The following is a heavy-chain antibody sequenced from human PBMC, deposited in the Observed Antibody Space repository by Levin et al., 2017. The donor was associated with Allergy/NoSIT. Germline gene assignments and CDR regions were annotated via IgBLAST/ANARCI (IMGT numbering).Heavy chain of an antibody. CDR2: MNPNSGNT. V-gene: IGHV1-8*01. CDR3: ARYPYGSGSYYYYYYYYYGMDV. CDR1: GYTFTSYD. Sequence: ASVKVSCKASGYTFTSYDINWVRQATGQGLEWMGWMNPNSGNTGYAQKFQGRVTMTRNTSISTAYMELSSLRSEDTAVYYCARYPYGSGSYYYYYYYYYGMDVWGQGTTVTVSS. D-gene: IGHD3-10*01. J-gene: IGHJ6*02.